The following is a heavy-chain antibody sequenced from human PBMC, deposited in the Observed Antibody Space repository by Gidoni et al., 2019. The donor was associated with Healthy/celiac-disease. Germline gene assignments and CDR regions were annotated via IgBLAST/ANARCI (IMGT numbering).Heavy chain of an antibody. V-gene: IGHV4-4*07. CDR3: ARGYCSGGSCRPFDY. CDR2: IYTSGST. D-gene: IGHD2-15*01. Sequence: QVQLQESGPGLVKPSETLSLTCTVSGGSISSYYWSWIRQPAGKGLEWIGRIYTSGSTNYNPSLKSRVTMSVDTSKNQFSLKLSSVTAADTAVYYCARGYCSGGSCRPFDYWGQGTLVTVSS. CDR1: GGSISSYY. J-gene: IGHJ4*02.